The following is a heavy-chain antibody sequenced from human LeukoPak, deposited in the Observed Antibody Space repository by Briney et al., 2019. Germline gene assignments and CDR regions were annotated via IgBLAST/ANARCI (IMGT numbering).Heavy chain of an antibody. J-gene: IGHJ4*02. CDR1: GFTSSSYS. CDR3: ARPLGITGTTPFDF. Sequence: PGGSLRLSCAASGFTSSSYSMNWVRQAPGKGLEWISGINWNGRSRGYADSVKGRFTISRDNAKNSLYLEMNSLRAEDTALYFCARPLGITGTTPFDFWGQGTRVTVSS. D-gene: IGHD1-7*01. V-gene: IGHV3-20*04. CDR2: INWNGRSR.